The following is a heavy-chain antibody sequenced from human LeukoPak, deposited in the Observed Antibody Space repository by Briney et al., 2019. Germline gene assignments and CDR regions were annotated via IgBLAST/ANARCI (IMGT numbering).Heavy chain of an antibody. Sequence: PGGSLRLSCAVSGITLSNYGMSWVRQAPGKGLEWVAGISDSGGRTNYADSVKGRFTISRDNPKNTLYLQMNSLRAEDTAVYYCARERGGFSSSWLHDAFDIWGQGTMVTVSS. CDR2: ISDSGGRT. CDR3: ARERGGFSSSWLHDAFDI. D-gene: IGHD6-13*01. CDR1: GITLSNYG. J-gene: IGHJ3*02. V-gene: IGHV3-23*01.